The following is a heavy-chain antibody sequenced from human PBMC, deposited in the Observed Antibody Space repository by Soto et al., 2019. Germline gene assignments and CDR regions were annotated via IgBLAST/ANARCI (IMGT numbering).Heavy chain of an antibody. CDR3: ARSISGYYYYMDV. J-gene: IGHJ6*03. CDR2: IYYSGST. D-gene: IGHD6-25*01. CDR1: GGSISSYY. Sequence: KPSETLSLTCTVSGGSISSYYWSWIRQPPGKGLEWIGYIYYSGSTNYNPSLKSRVTISVDTSKNQFSLKLSSVTAADTAVYYCARSISGYYYYMDVWGKGTTVTVSS. V-gene: IGHV4-59*01.